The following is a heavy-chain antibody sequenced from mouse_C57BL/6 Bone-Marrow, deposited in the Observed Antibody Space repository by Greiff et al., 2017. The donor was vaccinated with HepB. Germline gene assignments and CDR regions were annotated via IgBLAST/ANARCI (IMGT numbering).Heavy chain of an antibody. J-gene: IGHJ2*01. V-gene: IGHV1-64*01. CDR1: GYTFTSYW. Sequence: QVQLQQPGAELVKPGASVKLSCKASGYTFTSYWMHWVKQRPGQGLEWIGMIHPNSGSTNYNEKFKSKATLTVDKSSSTAYLQLSSLTSEDSAVYYCASIYYYGSSFDYWGQGTTLTVSS. CDR2: IHPNSGST. CDR3: ASIYYYGSSFDY. D-gene: IGHD1-1*01.